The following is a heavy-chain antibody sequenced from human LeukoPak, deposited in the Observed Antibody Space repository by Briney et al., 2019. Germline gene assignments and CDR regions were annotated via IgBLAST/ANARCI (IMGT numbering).Heavy chain of an antibody. D-gene: IGHD2-15*01. Sequence: ASVKVSCKASGYTFTSYAMHWVRQAPGQRLEWMGWINAGNGNTKYSQKFQGRVTITADESTSTAYMGLSSLKSEDTAVYYCARLRYCSGGSCYYYYYGMDVWGQGTTVTVSS. CDR3: ARLRYCSGGSCYYYYYGMDV. CDR1: GYTFTSYA. J-gene: IGHJ6*02. CDR2: INAGNGNT. V-gene: IGHV1-3*01.